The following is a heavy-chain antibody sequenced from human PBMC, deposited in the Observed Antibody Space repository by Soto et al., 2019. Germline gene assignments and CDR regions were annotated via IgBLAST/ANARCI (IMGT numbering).Heavy chain of an antibody. J-gene: IGHJ6*02. D-gene: IGHD3-9*01. CDR3: ASAYYDILTGYRPWYYYGMDV. CDR1: GYTFTSYD. V-gene: IGHV1-8*01. Sequence: ASVKVSCKASGYTFTSYDINWVRQATGQGLEWMGWMNPNSGNTGYAQKFQGRVTMTRNTSISTAYMELSSLRSEDTAVYYCASAYYDILTGYRPWYYYGMDVWGQGTTVTV. CDR2: MNPNSGNT.